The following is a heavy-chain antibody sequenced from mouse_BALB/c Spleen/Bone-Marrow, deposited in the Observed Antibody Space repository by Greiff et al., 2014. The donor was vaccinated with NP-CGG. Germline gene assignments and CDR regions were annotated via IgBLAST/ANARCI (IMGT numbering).Heavy chain of an antibody. Sequence: QFLLPPSXAELVRPGTAVNVSCKASGYAFTNYLIAWVKQRPGQGLEWIGVINPGSGGANYNEKFKGKATLTADKSSSTAYMQLSSLTSDDSAVYFCARFGRYYFDYWGQGTTLTVSS. J-gene: IGHJ2*01. CDR3: ARFGRYYFDY. CDR2: INPGSGGA. V-gene: IGHV1-54*01. CDR1: GYAFTNYL.